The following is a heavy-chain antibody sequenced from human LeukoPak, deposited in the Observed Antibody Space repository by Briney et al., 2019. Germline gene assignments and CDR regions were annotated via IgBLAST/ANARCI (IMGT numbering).Heavy chain of an antibody. CDR3: ASQQWLSSPFDY. D-gene: IGHD6-19*01. J-gene: IGHJ4*02. Sequence: ASVKVSCKASGYTFTSYGISWVRQAPGQGLEWMGWISAYNGNTNYAQKPQGRVTMTTDTSTSTAYMELRSLRSDDTAVYYCASQQWLSSPFDYWGQGTLVTVSS. CDR1: GYTFTSYG. CDR2: ISAYNGNT. V-gene: IGHV1-18*01.